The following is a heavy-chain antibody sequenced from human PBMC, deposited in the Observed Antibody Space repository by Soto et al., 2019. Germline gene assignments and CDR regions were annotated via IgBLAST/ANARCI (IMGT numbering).Heavy chain of an antibody. V-gene: IGHV1-2*04. CDR3: ARGPYCSSTSCYGSDAFDI. J-gene: IGHJ3*02. CDR1: GYTFTGYY. D-gene: IGHD2-2*01. Sequence: GASVEVSCKASGYTFTGYYRQWVRQAPGQGLEWMGWINPNSGGTNYAQKFQGWVTMTRDTSISTAYMELSRLRSDDTAVYYCARGPYCSSTSCYGSDAFDIWGQGTMVTVSS. CDR2: INPNSGGT.